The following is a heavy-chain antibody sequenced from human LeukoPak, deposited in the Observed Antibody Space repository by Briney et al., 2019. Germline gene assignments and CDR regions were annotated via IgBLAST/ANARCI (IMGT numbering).Heavy chain of an antibody. CDR3: AGIRLCGGDCYNSFDI. CDR1: GGSISSYY. J-gene: IGHJ3*02. V-gene: IGHV4-59*01. D-gene: IGHD2-21*02. Sequence: SETLSLTCTVSGGSISSYYWSWIRQPPRKGLEWIGYINYSGSTNYNPSLKSRVTTSIDTSKNQFSLKLSSVTAADTAVYYCAGIRLCGGDCYNSFDIWGQGTKVTVSS. CDR2: INYSGST.